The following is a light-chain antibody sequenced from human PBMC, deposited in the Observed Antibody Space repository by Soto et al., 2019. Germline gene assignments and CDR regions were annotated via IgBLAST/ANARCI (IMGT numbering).Light chain of an antibody. J-gene: IGKJ2*01. Sequence: DIQMTQSPSTLSASVGDRVTITCRASQSISSWLAWYQQKPGKAPKLLIYDASSLESGVPSRFSGSGSGTEFPITISSLQPDDFATYYCQQYNSYSPYTFGQGTKLAIK. CDR2: DAS. V-gene: IGKV1-5*01. CDR1: QSISSW. CDR3: QQYNSYSPYT.